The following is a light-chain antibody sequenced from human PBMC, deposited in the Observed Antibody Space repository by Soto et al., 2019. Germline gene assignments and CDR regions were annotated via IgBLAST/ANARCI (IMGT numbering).Light chain of an antibody. J-gene: IGLJ6*01. Sequence: TQLPYLFVSPQQSCASTRAPSSREGGGYDYVSWYQQHPDKAPKLVIYEVTKRSSGVFNRFSGSKSGNTASLTISVLQPEYDADYYGSSHRSGSTRVFGSG. CDR3: SSHRSGSTRV. V-gene: IGLV2-14*01. CDR2: EVT. CDR1: SREGGGYDY.